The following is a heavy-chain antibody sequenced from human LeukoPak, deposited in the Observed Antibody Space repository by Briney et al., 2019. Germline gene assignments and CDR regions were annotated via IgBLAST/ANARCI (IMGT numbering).Heavy chain of an antibody. CDR3: ARGTSGSYSRFDY. D-gene: IGHD1-26*01. V-gene: IGHV1-69*05. CDR2: ILPIFGTA. Sequence: ASVKLSCKASGGTFSSYAISWVRQAPGQGLEWMGGILPIFGTANYAQKFQGRVTITTDESTSTAYMELSSLRSEDTAVYYCARGTSGSYSRFDYWGQGTLVTVSS. J-gene: IGHJ4*02. CDR1: GGTFSSYA.